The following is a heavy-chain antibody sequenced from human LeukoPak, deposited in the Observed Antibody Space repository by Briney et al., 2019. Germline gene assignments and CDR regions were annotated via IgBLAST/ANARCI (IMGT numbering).Heavy chain of an antibody. CDR2: ISSSSSYI. J-gene: IGHJ4*02. D-gene: IGHD3-10*01. CDR1: GFTFSSYS. Sequence: GGSLRLSCAASGFTFSSYSMNWVRQAPGKGLEWVSSISSSSSYIYYADSVKGRFTTSRDNAKNSLDLQMNSLRAEDTAVYYCARFYYYGSGSYSGVDYWGQGTLVTVSS. V-gene: IGHV3-21*01. CDR3: ARFYYYGSGSYSGVDY.